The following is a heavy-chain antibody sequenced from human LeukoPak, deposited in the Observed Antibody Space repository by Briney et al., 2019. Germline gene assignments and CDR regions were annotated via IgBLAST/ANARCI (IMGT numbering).Heavy chain of an antibody. CDR1: GYTFTGYY. D-gene: IGHD3-22*01. J-gene: IGHJ4*02. CDR3: ARAKPQYYYDSSGYPDY. CDR2: INPNSGGT. Sequence: ASVKVSCKASGYTFTGYYLHWVRQAPGRGLEWMGWINPNSGGTNYTQKFQGRVTMTRDTSISTAYMELSRLRSDDTAVYYCARAKPQYYYDSSGYPDYWGQGTLVTVSS. V-gene: IGHV1-2*02.